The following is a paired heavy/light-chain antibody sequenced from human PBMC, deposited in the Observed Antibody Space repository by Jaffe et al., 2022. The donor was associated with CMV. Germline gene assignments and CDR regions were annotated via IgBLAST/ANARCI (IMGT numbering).Heavy chain of an antibody. CDR1: GYIFTDYG. J-gene: IGHJ5*02. V-gene: IGHV1-18*04. Sequence: QVQLLQSGPEVKKPGASVKVSCKAAGYIFTDYGISWVRQAPGQGLEWMGWISVDNGHTNYAQKPQGRVTMTTDTSRSTAYMELRSLRSDDTAVYYCARTYFLNIRGQRLVQNWLDPWGQGTQVTVSS. CDR2: ISVDNGHT. D-gene: IGHD6-13*01. CDR3: ARTYFLNIRGQRLVQNWLDP.
Light chain of an antibody. CDR1: QSISSH. CDR2: DTS. CDR3: QQYNNWPT. V-gene: IGKV3-15*01. J-gene: IGKJ1*01. Sequence: EIVMTQSPATLSVSPGESATLSCRASQSISSHLAWYQQTPGQAPRLLIYDTSTRATGVPARFSGSGSGTEFTLTISSLQSEDFALYYCQQYNNWPTFGQGTKVEIK.